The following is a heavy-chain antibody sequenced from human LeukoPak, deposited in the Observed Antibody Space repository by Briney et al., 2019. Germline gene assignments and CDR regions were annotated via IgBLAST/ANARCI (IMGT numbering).Heavy chain of an antibody. Sequence: GGSLRLSCAASGFTFSSYGMHWVRQAPGKGLEWVAFIRYDGSNKYYADSVRGRFTISRDNSKNTLYLQMNSLRAEDTAVYYCAKDRDYSNYYFDYWGQETLVTVSS. CDR2: IRYDGSNK. J-gene: IGHJ4*02. V-gene: IGHV3-30*02. CDR3: AKDRDYSNYYFDY. CDR1: GFTFSSYG. D-gene: IGHD4-11*01.